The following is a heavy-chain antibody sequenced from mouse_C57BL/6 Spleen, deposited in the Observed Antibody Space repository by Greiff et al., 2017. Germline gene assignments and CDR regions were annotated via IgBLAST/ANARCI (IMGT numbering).Heavy chain of an antibody. CDR1: GYTFTSYG. CDR2: IYPRSGNT. V-gene: IGHV1-81*01. J-gene: IGHJ2*01. Sequence: VQLVESGAELARPGASVKLSCKASGYTFTSYGISWVKQRTGQGLEWIGEIYPRSGNTYYNEKFKGKATLTADKSSSTAYMELRSLTSEDSAVXFCARAPDSSGDYWGQGTTLTVSS. CDR3: ARAPDSSGDY. D-gene: IGHD3-2*02.